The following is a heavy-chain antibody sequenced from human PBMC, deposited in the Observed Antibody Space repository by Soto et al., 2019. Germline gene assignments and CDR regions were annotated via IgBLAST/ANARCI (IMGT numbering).Heavy chain of an antibody. Sequence: QVQLVESGGGVVQPGRSLRLSCAASGFTFSNYGMHWVRQAPGKGLEWVAVISYDGSNKYYADSVKGRFTISRDNSKNTLYLQMNSLRAEDTAVYYCVTGATFFFDYWGQGTLVTVSS. D-gene: IGHD1-26*01. CDR1: GFTFSNYG. V-gene: IGHV3-30*03. CDR2: ISYDGSNK. J-gene: IGHJ4*02. CDR3: VTGATFFFDY.